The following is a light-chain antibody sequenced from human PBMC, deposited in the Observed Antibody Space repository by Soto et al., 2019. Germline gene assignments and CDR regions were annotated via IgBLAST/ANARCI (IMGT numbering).Light chain of an antibody. CDR2: AAS. J-gene: IGKJ4*01. Sequence: EIVLTQSPGTLSLSPGERATLSCRASQSVSSSFLAWYQQKPGQAPRLLIYAASSRATGIPDRFSGSGFGIDFSLTISRLEPEDFAVYYCQEYGTSPAVTFGGGTKVEIK. CDR1: QSVSSSF. V-gene: IGKV3-20*01. CDR3: QEYGTSPAVT.